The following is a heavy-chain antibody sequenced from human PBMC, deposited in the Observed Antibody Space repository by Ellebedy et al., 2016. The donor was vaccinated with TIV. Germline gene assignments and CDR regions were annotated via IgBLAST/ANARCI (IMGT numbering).Heavy chain of an antibody. CDR3: ARVIRGSSGMDV. V-gene: IGHV1-2*02. J-gene: IGHJ6*02. CDR2: ISPDSGGT. CDR1: GYTFSSYY. Sequence: ASVKVSCKASGYTFSSYYLHWVRQAPGQGLEWMGWISPDSGGTNFAQKFQGRVTMTRDTSVNTAYMELSRLESDDTAVYYCARVIRGSSGMDVWGQGTMVTVSS. D-gene: IGHD6-13*01.